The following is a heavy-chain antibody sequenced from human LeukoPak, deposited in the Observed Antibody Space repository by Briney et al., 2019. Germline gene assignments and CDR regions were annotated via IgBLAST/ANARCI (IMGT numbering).Heavy chain of an antibody. J-gene: IGHJ6*02. V-gene: IGHV1-18*01. Sequence: SVKVSCKASGYTFTSYGISWVRQVPGQGLEWMGWISVYNGNTKYAQKLQGRVTMTTDTSTSTAYMELRSLRSDDTAVYYCAREGYYDSSAFTYYYYYGMDVWGQGTTVTVSS. CDR2: ISVYNGNT. CDR3: AREGYYDSSAFTYYYYYGMDV. CDR1: GYTFTSYG. D-gene: IGHD3-22*01.